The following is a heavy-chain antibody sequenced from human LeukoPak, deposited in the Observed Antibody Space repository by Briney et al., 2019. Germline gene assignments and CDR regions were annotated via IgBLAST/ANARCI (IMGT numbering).Heavy chain of an antibody. J-gene: IGHJ5*02. V-gene: IGHV3-66*03. CDR2: IRDSGEA. Sequence: GGSLRLSCAVSGFRVSDYYMSWVRQAPGKGLEWVGLIRDSGEAFYADFARGRFAISRDESEDTLYLQMNSLRVEDTAVYFCARDRAANQDWVEFDPWGQGTPVIVSP. CDR3: ARDRAANQDWVEFDP. D-gene: IGHD3/OR15-3a*01. CDR1: GFRVSDYY.